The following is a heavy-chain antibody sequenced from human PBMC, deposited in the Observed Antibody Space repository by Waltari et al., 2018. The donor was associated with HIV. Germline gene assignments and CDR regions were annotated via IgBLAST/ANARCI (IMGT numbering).Heavy chain of an antibody. D-gene: IGHD2-21*02. CDR3: ARGGPCGGDCYGFDY. CDR2: INHSGST. V-gene: IGHV4-34*01. Sequence: QVQLQQWGAGLLKPSETLSLTCAVYGGSFSGYYWSWIRQPPGKGLEWIGEINHSGSTNYNPSLKSRVTISVDTSKNQFSLKLSSVTAADTAVYYWARGGPCGGDCYGFDYWGQGTLVTVSS. CDR1: GGSFSGYY. J-gene: IGHJ4*02.